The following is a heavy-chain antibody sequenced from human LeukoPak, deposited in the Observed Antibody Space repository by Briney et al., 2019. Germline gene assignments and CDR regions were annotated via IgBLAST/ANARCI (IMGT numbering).Heavy chain of an antibody. Sequence: GGSLRLSCSASGFTFSSYAMYWVRQAPGKGLEYVSAISSNGGSTYFADSVKGRFTISRDNSKNTLYLQMNSLRAEDTALYYCARRRGYGMDVWGQGTTVTVSS. CDR1: GFTFSSYA. CDR2: ISSNGGST. D-gene: IGHD3-10*01. V-gene: IGHV3-64*04. CDR3: ARRRGYGMDV. J-gene: IGHJ6*02.